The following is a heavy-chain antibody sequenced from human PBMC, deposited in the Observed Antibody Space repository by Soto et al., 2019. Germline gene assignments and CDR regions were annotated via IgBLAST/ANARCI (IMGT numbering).Heavy chain of an antibody. CDR3: AREVCSGGSCFRMDV. D-gene: IGHD2-15*01. CDR2: IMPIFRTP. V-gene: IGHV1-69*05. Sequence: QVQLEQSGAEVKKPGSSVKVSCKASGGTFRNSAISWVRQAPGQGLEWMGGIMPIFRTPDYAHKFQGRVTMTRNTSISTAYMELSSLRSEDTAVYYCAREVCSGGSCFRMDVWGQGTTVTVSS. CDR1: GGTFRNSA. J-gene: IGHJ6*02.